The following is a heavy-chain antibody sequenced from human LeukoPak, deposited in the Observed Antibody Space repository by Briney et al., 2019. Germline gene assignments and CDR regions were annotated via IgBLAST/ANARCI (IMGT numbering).Heavy chain of an antibody. CDR2: INHSGST. J-gene: IGHJ4*02. CDR1: GGSFSGYY. Sequence: SETLSLTCAVYGGSFSGYYWNWIRQPPGKGLEWIGEINHSGSTNYNPSLKSRVTISVDTSKNQFSLKLSSVTAADTAVYYCARRAAAGRGPFDYWGQGTLVTVSS. V-gene: IGHV4-34*01. CDR3: ARRAAAGRGPFDY. D-gene: IGHD6-13*01.